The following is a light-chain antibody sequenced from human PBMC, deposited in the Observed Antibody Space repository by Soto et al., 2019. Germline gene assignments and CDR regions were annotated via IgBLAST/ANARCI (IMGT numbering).Light chain of an antibody. CDR2: DAS. CDR1: QSISSY. V-gene: IGKV1-39*01. CDR3: QQSYITPLT. J-gene: IGKJ2*01. Sequence: DIQMTQSPSSLPASVGDRVTITCRASQSISSYLNWYQQKPGKAPKLLIYDASSLQSGVPSRFSGSGSGTDFTLTISSLQPEDFATYYCQQSYITPLTFGQGTKLEI.